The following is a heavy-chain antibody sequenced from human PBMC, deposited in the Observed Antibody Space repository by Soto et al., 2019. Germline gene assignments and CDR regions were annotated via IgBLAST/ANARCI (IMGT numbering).Heavy chain of an antibody. CDR3: ATTMGRGVTRGYFDY. V-gene: IGHV1-69*01. Sequence: QVQLVQSGAEVKKPGSSVKVSCKASGGTFSSYAISWVRQAPGQGLEWMGGIIPIFGTANYAQKFQGRVTMTADESTSTAYMELSSLRSEDTAVYYWATTMGRGVTRGYFDYWGQGTLVTVSS. CDR2: IIPIFGTA. J-gene: IGHJ4*02. D-gene: IGHD3-10*01. CDR1: GGTFSSYA.